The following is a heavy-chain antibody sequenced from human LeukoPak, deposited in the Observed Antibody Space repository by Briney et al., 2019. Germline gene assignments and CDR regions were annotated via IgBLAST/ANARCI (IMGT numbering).Heavy chain of an antibody. J-gene: IGHJ6*03. CDR1: GYTFTSYG. D-gene: IGHD2-2*02. CDR3: ARGVPAAILHYCYYYMDV. CDR2: ISAYNGNT. V-gene: IGHV1-18*01. Sequence: ASVKVSCKASGYTFTSYGISWVRQAPGQGLEWMGWISAYNGNTNYAQKLQGRVTMTTDTFTSTAYMELRSLRSDDTAVYYCARGVPAAILHYCYYYMDVWGKGTTVTVSS.